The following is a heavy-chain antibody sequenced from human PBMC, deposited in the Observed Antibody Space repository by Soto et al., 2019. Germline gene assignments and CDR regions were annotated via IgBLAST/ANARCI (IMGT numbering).Heavy chain of an antibody. CDR1: GFTFSRYG. D-gene: IGHD6-6*01. CDR2: ISYDGSNK. J-gene: IGHJ6*02. V-gene: IGHV3-30*18. Sequence: GGSLRLSCAASGFTFSRYGMHWVRPAPGQGLEWVAVISYDGSNKYYADSVKGRFTMSRENSKKALYLQMNSLRAEDTGVYSGEKEQYPRIAPLQCPYDDYGMDVWGQGTTVTVSS. CDR3: EKEQYPRIAPLQCPYDDYGMDV.